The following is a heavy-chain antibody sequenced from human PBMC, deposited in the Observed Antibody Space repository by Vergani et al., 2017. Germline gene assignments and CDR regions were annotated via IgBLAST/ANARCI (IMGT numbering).Heavy chain of an antibody. J-gene: IGHJ6*02. CDR1: GGSISSYY. Sequence: QVQLQESGPGLVKPSETLSLTCTVSGGSISSYYWSWIRQPPRKGLEWIGYIYYSGSTNYNPSLKSRVTISVDTSNNQFSLKLSSVTAADTAVYYCARAIAARRGRYYYGMDVWGQGTTVTVSS. D-gene: IGHD6-13*01. CDR2: IYYSGST. V-gene: IGHV4-59*01. CDR3: ARAIAARRGRYYYGMDV.